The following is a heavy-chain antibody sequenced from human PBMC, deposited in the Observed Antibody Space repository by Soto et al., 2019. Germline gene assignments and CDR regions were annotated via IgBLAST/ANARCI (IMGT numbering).Heavy chain of an antibody. CDR3: ARDSVRDYLYYYYGMDV. CDR1: GFTFSSYT. V-gene: IGHV3-21*01. CDR2: IGTSSSYI. D-gene: IGHD4-17*01. Sequence: GGSLRLSCAASGFTFSSYTMNWVRQAPGRGLEWVSSIGTSSSYIYYADSVKGRFTISRDNAKNSLFLQMNSLRADDTAVYYCARDSVRDYLYYYYGMDVWGQGATVTVSS. J-gene: IGHJ6*02.